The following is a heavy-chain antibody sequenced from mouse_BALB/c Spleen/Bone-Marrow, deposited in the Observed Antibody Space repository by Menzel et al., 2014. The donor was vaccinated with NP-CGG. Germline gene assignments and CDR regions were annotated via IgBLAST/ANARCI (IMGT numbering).Heavy chain of an antibody. J-gene: IGHJ2*01. D-gene: IGHD1-1*01. Sequence: LVESGAELVRPGTSVKVSCKASGYAFTNYLIEWVKQRPGQGLEWIGVINPGSGGTNYNEKFKGKATLTADKSPSTAYMQLSSLTSDDSAVYFCARGITTGYFDYWGQGTTLTVSS. V-gene: IGHV1-54*01. CDR2: INPGSGGT. CDR3: ARGITTGYFDY. CDR1: GYAFTNYL.